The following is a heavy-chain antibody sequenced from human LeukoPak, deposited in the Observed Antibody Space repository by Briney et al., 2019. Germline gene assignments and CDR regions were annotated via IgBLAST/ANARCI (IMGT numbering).Heavy chain of an antibody. Sequence: SETLSLTCTVSGGSISSYYWIWIRQPPGKGLEWIGYIYYSGSTNYNPSLKSRVTISVDTSKNQFSLKLSSVTAADTAVYYCARQKVDTAMVTPMYFDYWGQGTLVTVSS. D-gene: IGHD5-18*01. CDR2: IYYSGST. V-gene: IGHV4-59*08. CDR1: GGSISSYY. CDR3: ARQKVDTAMVTPMYFDY. J-gene: IGHJ4*02.